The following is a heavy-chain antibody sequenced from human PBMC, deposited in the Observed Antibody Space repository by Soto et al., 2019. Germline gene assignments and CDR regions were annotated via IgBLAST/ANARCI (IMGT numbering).Heavy chain of an antibody. CDR1: GFTFSSYS. D-gene: IGHD3-9*01. CDR3: ARDLLTTPHAALRYFDWSGSPIPL. J-gene: IGHJ4*02. V-gene: IGHV3-21*01. CDR2: ISSSSSYI. Sequence: GGSLRLSCAASGFTFSSYSMNWVRQAPGKGLEWVSSISSSSSYIYYADSVKGRFTISRDNAKNSLYLQMNSLRAEDTAVYYCARDLLTTPHAALRYFDWSGSPIPLWGQGTLVTVSS.